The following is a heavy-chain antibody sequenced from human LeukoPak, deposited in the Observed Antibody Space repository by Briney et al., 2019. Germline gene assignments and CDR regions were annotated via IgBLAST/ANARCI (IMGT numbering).Heavy chain of an antibody. V-gene: IGHV3-48*03. CDR3: ARDPYSGYYGAYYYYYMDV. CDR2: ISSSGSTI. CDR1: GFTFSSYE. J-gene: IGHJ6*03. D-gene: IGHD5-12*01. Sequence: AGGSLRLSCAASGFTFSSYEMNRVRQAPGKGLEWVSYISSSGSTIYYADSVKGRFTISRDNAKNSLYLQIDSLRADDTAVYYCARDPYSGYYGAYYYYYMDVWGKGTTVTISS.